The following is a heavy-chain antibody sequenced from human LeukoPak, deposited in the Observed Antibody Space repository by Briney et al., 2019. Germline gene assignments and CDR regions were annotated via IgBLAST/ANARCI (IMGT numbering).Heavy chain of an antibody. CDR1: GGTFSSYA. D-gene: IGHD2-2*02. J-gene: IGHJ5*02. CDR2: IIPSFGTA. CDR3: ARDRVLCTSCYKGSWFDP. Sequence: SVKVFCKASGGTFSSYAISWVRQAPGQGLEWMGGIIPSFGTANYAQKFQGRVTITRDTSASTAYMELSSLRSEDTAVYYCARDRVLCTSCYKGSWFDPWGQGTLVTVSS. V-gene: IGHV1-69*05.